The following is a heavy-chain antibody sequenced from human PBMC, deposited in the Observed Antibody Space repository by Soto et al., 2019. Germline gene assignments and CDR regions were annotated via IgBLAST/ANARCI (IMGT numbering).Heavy chain of an antibody. D-gene: IGHD3-10*01. J-gene: IGHJ4*02. CDR2: IYHSGST. V-gene: IGHV4-4*02. CDR1: GASISSSNW. Sequence: QVQLQESGPGLVKPSGTLSLTCAVSGASISSSNWWSWVRQPPGKGLEWIGEIYHSGSTNYNPSLKSSIHISVNNSRNHFSPTLSPVTAAATAEYNCASPWGEGRVDYWGQGALVTVSS. CDR3: ASPWGEGRVDY.